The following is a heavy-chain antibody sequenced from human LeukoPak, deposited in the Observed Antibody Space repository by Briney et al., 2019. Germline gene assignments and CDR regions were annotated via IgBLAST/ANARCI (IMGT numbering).Heavy chain of an antibody. CDR3: AKDHIAAAATFFDY. Sequence: PGGSLRLSCAASGFTFSSYSMNWVRQAPGKGLEWVSSISSSSSYIYYADSVKGRFTISRDNAKNSLYLQMNSLRAEDTAVYYCAKDHIAAAATFFDYWGQGTLVTVSS. V-gene: IGHV3-21*01. CDR1: GFTFSSYS. D-gene: IGHD6-13*01. CDR2: ISSSSSYI. J-gene: IGHJ4*02.